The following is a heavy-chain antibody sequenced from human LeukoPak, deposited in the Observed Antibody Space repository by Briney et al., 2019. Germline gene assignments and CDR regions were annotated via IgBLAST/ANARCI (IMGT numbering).Heavy chain of an antibody. CDR2: IKEDGTEK. Sequence: PGGSLRLSCAASGFTYSTYWMSGVRRAPGRGLEGVANIKEDGTEKHYVDSVKGRFTISRDNAKNSLYLQMNSLRAEDTAVYSCARSGTYYDFWSGPTDYWGQGTLVTVSS. J-gene: IGHJ4*02. CDR3: ARSGTYYDFWSGPTDY. CDR1: GFTYSTYW. D-gene: IGHD3-3*01. V-gene: IGHV3-7*03.